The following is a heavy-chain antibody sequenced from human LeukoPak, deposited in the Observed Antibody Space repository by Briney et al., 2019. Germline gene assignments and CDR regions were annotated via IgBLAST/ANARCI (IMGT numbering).Heavy chain of an antibody. CDR2: ISWNSGSI. D-gene: IGHD3-10*01. CDR1: GFTFDDYA. CDR3: AKDIGDRRRGIDY. J-gene: IGHJ4*02. V-gene: IGHV3-9*01. Sequence: GGSLRLSWAASGFTFDDYAMHWVRQAPGKGLEWVSGISWNSGSIGYADSVKGRFTISRDNAKNSLYLQMNSLRAEDTALYYCAKDIGDRRRGIDYWGQGTLVTVSS.